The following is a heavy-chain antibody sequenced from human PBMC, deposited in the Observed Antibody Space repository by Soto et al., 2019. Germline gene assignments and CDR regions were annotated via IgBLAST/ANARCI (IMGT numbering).Heavy chain of an antibody. V-gene: IGHV1-46*01. CDR1: GYIFTSYH. D-gene: IGHD6-13*01. CDR2: IYPSGGGS. Sequence: QVQLVQSGAEVKKPGASVNVSCKASGYIFTSYHMHWVRQAPGQGLEWMGIIYPSGGGSRYAQKFQGRVTMTRDTSTSTLYMELSSPRSDDTAVYYCARDNSNWAFDYWGQGTLVTVSS. CDR3: ARDNSNWAFDY. J-gene: IGHJ4*02.